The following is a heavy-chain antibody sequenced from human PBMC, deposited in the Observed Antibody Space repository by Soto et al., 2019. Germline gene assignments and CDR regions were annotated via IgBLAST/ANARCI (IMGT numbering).Heavy chain of an antibody. CDR1: GGSISSYY. D-gene: IGHD6-19*01. CDR2: IYTSGST. Sequence: ASETLSLTCTVSGGSISSYYWSWIRQPARKGLEWIGRIYTSGSTNYNPSLKSRVTMSVDTSKNQFSLKLSSVTAADTAVYYCARVLAVAGYNWFDPWGQGTLVTVSS. J-gene: IGHJ5*02. CDR3: ARVLAVAGYNWFDP. V-gene: IGHV4-4*07.